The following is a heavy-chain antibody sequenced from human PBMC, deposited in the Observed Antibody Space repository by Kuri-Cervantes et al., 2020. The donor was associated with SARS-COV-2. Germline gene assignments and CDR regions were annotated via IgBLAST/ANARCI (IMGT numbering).Heavy chain of an antibody. Sequence: GESLKISCAASGFTFSSYAMHWVRQAPGKGLEYVSAISSNGGSTYYADSVKGRFTISRDNSKNTLYLQMGSLRAEDMAVYYCARDNNWNDVRGQGTTVTVSS. J-gene: IGHJ6*02. CDR2: ISSNGGST. V-gene: IGHV3-64*02. CDR3: ARDNNWNDV. CDR1: GFTFSSYA. D-gene: IGHD1-1*01.